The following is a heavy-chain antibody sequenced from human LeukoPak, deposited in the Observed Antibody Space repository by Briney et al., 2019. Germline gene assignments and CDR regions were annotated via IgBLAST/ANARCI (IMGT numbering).Heavy chain of an antibody. D-gene: IGHD3-10*01. J-gene: IGHJ4*02. Sequence: PSETLSLTCAVYGGSFSGYYWSWIRQPPGKGLEWIGEINHSGSTNYNPSLKSRVTISVDTSKNQFSLKLSSVTAADTAVYYCARDLGPRGVYWGQGTLVTVSS. CDR3: ARDLGPRGVY. CDR1: GGSFSGYY. V-gene: IGHV4-34*01. CDR2: INHSGST.